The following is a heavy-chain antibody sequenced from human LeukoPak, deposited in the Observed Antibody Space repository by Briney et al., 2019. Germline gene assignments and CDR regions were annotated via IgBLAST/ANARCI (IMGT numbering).Heavy chain of an antibody. V-gene: IGHV1-69*01. CDR2: IITIFGTE. Sequence: SVTVSCTSSVGTFSIYAISWVRQPPGQGLEWMGGIITIFGTENYAQKLQGRVTITADESTSTAYMELSSLRSEDTAVYYCARGYGHFDYWGQGTLVTVSS. CDR3: ARGYGHFDY. J-gene: IGHJ4*02. CDR1: VGTFSIYA. D-gene: IGHD4-17*01.